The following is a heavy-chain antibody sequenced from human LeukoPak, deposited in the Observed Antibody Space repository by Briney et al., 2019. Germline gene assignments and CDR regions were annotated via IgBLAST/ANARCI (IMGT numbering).Heavy chain of an antibody. V-gene: IGHV3-21*01. J-gene: IGHJ1*01. CDR3: ARDRGGSGCYQH. D-gene: IGHD6-19*01. Sequence: GGSLRLSCAASGFIFNDFWMHWLRQVPGKGPVWVSSISSSSSYIYYADSVKGRFTISRDNAKNSLYLQMNSLRAEDTAVYYCARDRGGSGCYQHWGQGTLVTVSS. CDR2: ISSSSSYI. CDR1: GFIFNDFW.